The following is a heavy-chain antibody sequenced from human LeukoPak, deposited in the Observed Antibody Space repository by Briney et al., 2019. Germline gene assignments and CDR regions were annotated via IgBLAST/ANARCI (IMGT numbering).Heavy chain of an antibody. CDR2: ITPDGSQK. V-gene: IGHV3-7*01. J-gene: IGHJ4*02. CDR1: GFTFSSYW. CDR3: ADPDSG. D-gene: IGHD6-19*01. Sequence: EGSLRLSCAASGFTFSSYWMSWVRQAPGKGLEWVANITPDGSQKYYVDSVRGRFTISRDNGKNSLYLQMNSLRAEDTAVYYCADPDSGWGQGTLVTVSS.